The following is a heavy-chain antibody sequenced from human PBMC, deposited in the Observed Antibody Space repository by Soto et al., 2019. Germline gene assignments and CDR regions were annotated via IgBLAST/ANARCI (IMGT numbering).Heavy chain of an antibody. V-gene: IGHV3-30*18. CDR3: AKDWGIAVAAH. D-gene: IGHD6-19*01. CDR2: ISHDGGNK. CDR1: GFTFSSTG. J-gene: IGHJ4*02. Sequence: GGSLRLSCAASGFTFSSTGMHWVRQAPGKGLEWVAVISHDGGNKYYGDSVKGRFTISRDNSKNTLYLQMNSLRADDTAVYYCAKDWGIAVAAHWGQGTLVTVSS.